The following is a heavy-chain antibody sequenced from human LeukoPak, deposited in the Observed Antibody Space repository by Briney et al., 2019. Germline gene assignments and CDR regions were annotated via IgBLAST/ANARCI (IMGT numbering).Heavy chain of an antibody. CDR2: ISVSSSSK. Sequence: GGSLRLSCAASGFTFSNYDMNWVRQAPGKGLEWVSSISVSSSSKYYVDSVKGRFTISRDNAKNSLYLQMNSLRAEDTAVYYCARDRRAVTTTFDSWGQGTLLTVSS. D-gene: IGHD4-17*01. CDR3: ARDRRAVTTTFDS. J-gene: IGHJ4*02. V-gene: IGHV3-21*01. CDR1: GFTFSNYD.